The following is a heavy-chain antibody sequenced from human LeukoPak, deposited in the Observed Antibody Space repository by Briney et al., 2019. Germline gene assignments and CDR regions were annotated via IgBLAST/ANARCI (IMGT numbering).Heavy chain of an antibody. V-gene: IGHV4-61*02. D-gene: IGHD3-10*01. CDR3: AGLGEAY. CDR2: IYTSGST. CDR1: GGSISSGSYY. Sequence: PSQTLSLTCTVSGGSISSGSYYWSWIRQPAGKGLEWIGRIYTSGSTNYNPSLKSRVTISVDTSKNQFSLKLSSVTAADTAVYYCAGLGEAYWGQGTLVTVSS. J-gene: IGHJ4*02.